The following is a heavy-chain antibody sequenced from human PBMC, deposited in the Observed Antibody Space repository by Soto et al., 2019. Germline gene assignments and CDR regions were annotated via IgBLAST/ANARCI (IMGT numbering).Heavy chain of an antibody. CDR3: ASLIQPWSSMRGDY. J-gene: IGHJ4*02. D-gene: IGHD5-18*01. CDR2: ISYDGSNK. CDR1: GFTFSSYA. Sequence: GGSLRLSCAASGFTFSSYAMHWVRQAPGKGLEWVAVISYDGSNKYYADSVKGRFTISRDNSKNTLYLQMNSLRAEDTAVYYCASLIQPWSSMRGDYWGQGTLVTVSS. V-gene: IGHV3-30-3*01.